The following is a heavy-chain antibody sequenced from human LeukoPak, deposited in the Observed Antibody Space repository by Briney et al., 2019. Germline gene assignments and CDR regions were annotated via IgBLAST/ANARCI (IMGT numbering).Heavy chain of an antibody. D-gene: IGHD4-23*01. V-gene: IGHV3-73*01. CDR3: TFYYGGPDY. J-gene: IGHJ4*02. CDR2: IRSKTNSYAT. CDR1: GFTFSDSA. Sequence: GGSLRLSCAASGFTFSDSAIHWVRQASGKGLEWVGRIRSKTNSYATAYAASVKGGFTISRDDSKNTAYLQMDSLKTEDTAVYYCTFYYGGPDYWGQGTLVTVSS.